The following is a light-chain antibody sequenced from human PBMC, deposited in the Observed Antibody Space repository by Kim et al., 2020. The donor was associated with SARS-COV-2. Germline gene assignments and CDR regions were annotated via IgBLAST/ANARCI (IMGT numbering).Light chain of an antibody. Sequence: LSPGERATLSCRASQSVSRNYLAWYQQKPGQAPRLLIYGASNRATGIPDRFSGSGSGTDFTLTISRLEPEDFAVYYCQQSGSSLRTFGQGTKVDIK. CDR1: QSVSRNY. CDR2: GAS. J-gene: IGKJ1*01. V-gene: IGKV3-20*01. CDR3: QQSGSSLRT.